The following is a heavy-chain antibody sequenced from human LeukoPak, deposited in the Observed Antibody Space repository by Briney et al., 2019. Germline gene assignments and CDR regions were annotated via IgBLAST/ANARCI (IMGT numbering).Heavy chain of an antibody. CDR3: ATDSPGEWLRWGGTSWIH. CDR1: RYTLTELS. D-gene: IGHD5-12*01. J-gene: IGHJ4*02. Sequence: ASVKVSCEVSRYTLTELSMHWVRQAPGKGLEWMGGFDPEDGETIYAQKFQGRVTMTEDTSTDTAYMELSSLRSEDTAVYYCATDSPGEWLRWGGTSWIHWGQGTLVTVSS. V-gene: IGHV1-24*01. CDR2: FDPEDGET.